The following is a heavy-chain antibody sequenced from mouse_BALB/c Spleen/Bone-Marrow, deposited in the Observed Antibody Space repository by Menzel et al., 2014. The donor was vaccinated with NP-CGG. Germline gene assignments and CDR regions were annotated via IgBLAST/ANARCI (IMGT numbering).Heavy chain of an antibody. Sequence: QVQLQHSGAELVKPGAPVKLSCKASGYTFTDYWMNWVKQRPGRGLEWIGRIDPSDSETHYNQKFKDKATLTVDKSSTTAYIQLSNRTSEDSAVYYCARTAYWGQGTLVTVSA. CDR2: IDPSDSET. CDR3: ARTAY. J-gene: IGHJ3*01. V-gene: IGHV1-69*02. CDR1: GYTFTDYW.